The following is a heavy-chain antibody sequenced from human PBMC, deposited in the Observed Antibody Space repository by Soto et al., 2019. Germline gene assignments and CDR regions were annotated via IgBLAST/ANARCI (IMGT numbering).Heavy chain of an antibody. CDR2: INPNSGDT. D-gene: IGHD1-7*01. J-gene: IGHJ6*02. CDR1: GYTFTGQY. Sequence: GASVKVSCKASGYTFTGQYMHWVRQAPGQGLEWMGWINPNSGDTNYAQKFQGRVTMTRDTSIGTAYMELSSLRSNDTAIYYCARESSGITLYGMDVWGQGTTVT. V-gene: IGHV1-2*02. CDR3: ARESSGITLYGMDV.